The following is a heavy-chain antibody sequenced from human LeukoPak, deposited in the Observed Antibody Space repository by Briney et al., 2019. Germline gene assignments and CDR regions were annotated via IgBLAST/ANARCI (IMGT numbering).Heavy chain of an antibody. CDR3: ARAVGVTAIHNAFDI. CDR1: GFTVSSNY. CDR2: IYSGGGT. V-gene: IGHV3-66*02. Sequence: GGSLRLSCAASGFTVSSNYMSWVRQAPGKGLEWVSVIYSGGGTDYGDSVKGRFTISRDNSKNTLYLQMNSLRAEDTAVYYCARAVGVTAIHNAFDIWGQGTMVTVSS. D-gene: IGHD2-21*02. J-gene: IGHJ3*02.